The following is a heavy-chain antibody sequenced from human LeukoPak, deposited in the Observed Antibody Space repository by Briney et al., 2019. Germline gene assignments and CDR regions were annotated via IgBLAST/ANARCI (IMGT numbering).Heavy chain of an antibody. CDR3: ARVGWDVVVVAATADDY. J-gene: IGHJ4*02. Sequence: GGSLRLSCAASGFTFSRYALTWVRQATGKGLEWVSAISSSGDSTNYADSVKGRFTISRDNAKNSLYLQMNSLRVEDAAVYYCARVGWDVVVVAATADDYWGQGTLVTVSS. V-gene: IGHV3-21*01. CDR2: ISSSGDST. CDR1: GFTFSRYA. D-gene: IGHD2-15*01.